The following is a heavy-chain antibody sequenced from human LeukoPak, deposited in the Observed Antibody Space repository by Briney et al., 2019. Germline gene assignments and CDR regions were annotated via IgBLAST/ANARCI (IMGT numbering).Heavy chain of an antibody. V-gene: IGHV3-30*03. D-gene: IGHD3-3*01. CDR2: ISEDGSNM. CDR3: ARDVSGSWSTDY. Sequence: GGSLRLPCAASGFTFSRHYMHWVRQAPGKGLEWVAVISEDGSNMYYAGSVKGRFTISRDNSKNTLDLQMDALRAEDTAVYYCARDVSGSWSTDYWGQGTLVTVSS. J-gene: IGHJ4*02. CDR1: GFTFSRHY.